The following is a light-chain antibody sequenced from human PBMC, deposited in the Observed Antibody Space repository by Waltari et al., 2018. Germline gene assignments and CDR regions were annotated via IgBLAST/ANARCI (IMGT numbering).Light chain of an antibody. CDR2: KAS. J-gene: IGKJ1*01. CDR3: QQYNSYST. CDR1: QSTSSW. V-gene: IGKV1-5*03. Sequence: DIQITQSPSTMTASVGDKITIPSQASQSTSSWLAWYQQKPAKAPKVLIYKASSLKSGVPPRFSGSGSGTEFTLTISSLQPDDFATYYCQQYNSYSTFGQGTKVEIK.